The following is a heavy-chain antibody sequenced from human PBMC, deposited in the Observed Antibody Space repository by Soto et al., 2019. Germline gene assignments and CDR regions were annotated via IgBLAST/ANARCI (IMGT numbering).Heavy chain of an antibody. V-gene: IGHV3-33*01. CDR2: IWYDGSNK. J-gene: IGHJ4*02. CDR3: ARDNSYSGYELFDY. CDR1: GFTFSSYG. Sequence: ESGGGVVQPGRSLRLSCAASGFTFSSYGMHWVRQAPGKGLEWVAVIWYDGSNKYYADSVKGRFTISRDNSKNTLYLQMNSLRAEDTAVYYCARDNSYSGYELFDYWGQGTLVTVSS. D-gene: IGHD5-12*01.